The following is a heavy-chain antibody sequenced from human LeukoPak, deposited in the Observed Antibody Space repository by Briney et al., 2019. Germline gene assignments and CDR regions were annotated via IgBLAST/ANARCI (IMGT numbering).Heavy chain of an antibody. V-gene: IGHV4-39*07. CDR1: GGSISSISYY. CDR2: IYYSGST. CDR3: ARDGDSSGWTRSDY. J-gene: IGHJ4*02. D-gene: IGHD6-19*01. Sequence: PSETLSLTCTVSGGSISSISYYWGWIRQPPGKGLEWIGSIYYSGSTYYNLSLKSRVTISTDRSKNQFSLKLRSVTAADTAVYYCARDGDSSGWTRSDYWGQGTLVIVSS.